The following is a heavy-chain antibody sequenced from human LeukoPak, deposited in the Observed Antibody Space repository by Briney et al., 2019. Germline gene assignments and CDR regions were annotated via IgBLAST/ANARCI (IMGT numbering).Heavy chain of an antibody. CDR2: INPSGGST. V-gene: IGHV1-46*01. CDR1: GYTFTSYY. Sequence: ASVKVSCKASGYTFTSYYMHWVRQAPGQGLEWMGIINPSGGSTSYAQKFQGRVTMTEDTSTDTAYMELSSLRSEDTAVYYCARNLRVAATPWFDPWGQGTLVTVSS. D-gene: IGHD2-15*01. CDR3: ARNLRVAATPWFDP. J-gene: IGHJ5*02.